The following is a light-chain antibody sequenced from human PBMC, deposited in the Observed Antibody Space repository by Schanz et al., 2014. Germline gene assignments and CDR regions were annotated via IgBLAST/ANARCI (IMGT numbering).Light chain of an antibody. Sequence: QSVLTQAPSASGTPGQRVTISCSGSTTNIGLNTLNWYQQLPGTAPKLLIYGNNQRPSGVPDRFSGSKSGTSASLAISGLQSEDEADYYCSSYAGSNNAIFGGGTKLTVL. CDR2: GNN. V-gene: IGLV1-44*01. J-gene: IGLJ2*01. CDR1: TTNIGLNT. CDR3: SSYAGSNNAI.